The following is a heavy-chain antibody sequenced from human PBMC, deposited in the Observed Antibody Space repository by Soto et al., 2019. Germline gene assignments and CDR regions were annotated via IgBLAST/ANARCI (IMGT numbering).Heavy chain of an antibody. D-gene: IGHD3-22*01. CDR3: ARALYYYDSSGYYYSPARWFDP. Sequence: PSETLSLTCAVYGGSFSGYYWSWIRQPPGKGLEWIGEINHSGSTNYNPSLKSRVTISVDTSKNQFSLKLSSVTAADTAVYYWARALYYYDSSGYYYSPARWFDPWGQGTLVTVSS. J-gene: IGHJ5*02. CDR2: INHSGST. CDR1: GGSFSGYY. V-gene: IGHV4-34*01.